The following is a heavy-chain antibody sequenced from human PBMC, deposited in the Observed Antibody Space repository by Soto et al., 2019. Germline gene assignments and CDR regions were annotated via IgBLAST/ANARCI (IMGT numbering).Heavy chain of an antibody. V-gene: IGHV4-39*01. CDR3: ARRPLWFGEYPPVSYYYYGMDV. CDR1: GGSISSSSYY. CDR2: IYYSGST. Sequence: PSETLSLTCTVSGGSISSSSYYWGWIRQPPGKGLEWIGSIYYSGSTYYNPSLKSRVTISVDTSKNQFSLKLSSVTAADTAVYYCARRPLWFGEYPPVSYYYYGMDVWGQGTTVTVSS. J-gene: IGHJ6*02. D-gene: IGHD3-10*01.